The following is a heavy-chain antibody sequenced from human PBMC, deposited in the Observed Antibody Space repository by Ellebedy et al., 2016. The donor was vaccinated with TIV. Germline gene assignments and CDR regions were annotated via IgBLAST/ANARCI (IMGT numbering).Heavy chain of an antibody. D-gene: IGHD1-1*01. V-gene: IGHV1-69*04. CDR2: IIPILGIA. CDR1: GYTFPSYG. Sequence: AASVKVSCKASGYTFPSYGISWVRQAPGQGLEWMGRIIPILGIANYAQKFQGRVTITADKSTSIAYMELSSLRSEDTAVYYCAAGNDGGWFDPWGQGTLVTVSS. J-gene: IGHJ5*02. CDR3: AAGNDGGWFDP.